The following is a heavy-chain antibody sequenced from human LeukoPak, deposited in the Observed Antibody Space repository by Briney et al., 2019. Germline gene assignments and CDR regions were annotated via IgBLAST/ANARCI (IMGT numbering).Heavy chain of an antibody. CDR3: ARGSRIQLWTNYYYYMDV. CDR2: IYYSGST. V-gene: IGHV4-39*07. D-gene: IGHD5-18*01. CDR1: GGSISSSSYY. J-gene: IGHJ6*03. Sequence: SETLSLTCTVSGGSISSSSYYWGWIRQPPGKGLEWIGSIYYSGSTYYNPSLKSRVTISVDTSKNQFSLKLSSVTAADTAVYYCARGSRIQLWTNYYYYMDVWGKGTTVTVSS.